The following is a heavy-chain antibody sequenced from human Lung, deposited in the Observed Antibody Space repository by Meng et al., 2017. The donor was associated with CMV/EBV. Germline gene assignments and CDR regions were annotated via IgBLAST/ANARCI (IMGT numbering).Heavy chain of an antibody. V-gene: IGHV3-33*06. CDR3: AKDHLITIYWGGMDV. CDR1: GFTFSSYG. CDR2: IWYDGSNK. J-gene: IGHJ6*02. D-gene: IGHD3-3*01. Sequence: GESLKISCAASGFTFSSYGMHWVRQAPGKGLEWVAVIWYDGSNKYYADSVKGRFTISRDNSKNTLYLQMNSLRAEDTAVYYCAKDHLITIYWGGMDVWGQGNXVNGAS.